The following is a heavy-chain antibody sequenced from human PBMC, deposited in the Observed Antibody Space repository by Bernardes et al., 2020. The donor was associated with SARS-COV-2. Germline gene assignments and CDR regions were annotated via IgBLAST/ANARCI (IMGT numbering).Heavy chain of an antibody. Sequence: GGSLRLSCIASGFAMSDFMLSWVRQAPGKGLEWVSAISSSGGTPYYADSVKGRFTISRDNSKNTVYLQMNSLRAEDSAVYYCTKNGIFDIVHFVWGRGTTVTVSS. J-gene: IGHJ6*02. V-gene: IGHV3-23*01. CDR2: ISSSGGTP. D-gene: IGHD2-8*01. CDR1: GFAMSDFM. CDR3: TKNGIFDIVHFV.